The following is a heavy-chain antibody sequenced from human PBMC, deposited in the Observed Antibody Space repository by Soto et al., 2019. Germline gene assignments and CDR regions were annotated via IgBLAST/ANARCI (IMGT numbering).Heavy chain of an antibody. D-gene: IGHD3-9*01. CDR2: INAGNGNT. CDR1: GYTFTSYA. Sequence: ASVKVSCKASGYTFTSYAMHWVRQAPGQRLEWMGWINAGNGNTKYSQKFQGRVTITRDTSASTAYMELSSLRSEDTAVYYCARDKIVLRYFDHQIDYWGQGTLVTVSS. V-gene: IGHV1-3*01. J-gene: IGHJ4*02. CDR3: ARDKIVLRYFDHQIDY.